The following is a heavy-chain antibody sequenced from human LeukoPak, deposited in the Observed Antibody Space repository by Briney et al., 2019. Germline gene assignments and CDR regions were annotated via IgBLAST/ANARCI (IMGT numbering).Heavy chain of an antibody. J-gene: IGHJ4*02. CDR3: ARGWEYSSGSYYFDY. CDR2: TYYMSKWHN. D-gene: IGHD6-19*01. V-gene: IGHV6-1*01. CDR1: GDSVSSNSAV. Sequence: SQTLSLTCAISGDSVSSNSAVWNWFRQSPSRGLEWLGRTYYMSKWHNDYAVSVKSRITINPDTSKNQFSLQLNSVTPEDTAVYYCARGWEYSSGSYYFDYWGQGTLVTVSS.